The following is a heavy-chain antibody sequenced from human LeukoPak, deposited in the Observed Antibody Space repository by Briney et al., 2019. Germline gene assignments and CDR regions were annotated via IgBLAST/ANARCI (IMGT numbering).Heavy chain of an antibody. CDR3: ARVATATFDY. CDR1: GGSFSGYY. D-gene: IGHD5-24*01. Sequence: SETLSLTCAVYGGSFSGYYWSWIRQPPGKGLEWIGEINHSGSTNYNPSLKSRITISVDTSKNQFSLKLSSVTAADTAVYYCARVATATFDYWGQGTLVTVSS. J-gene: IGHJ4*02. V-gene: IGHV4-34*01. CDR2: INHSGST.